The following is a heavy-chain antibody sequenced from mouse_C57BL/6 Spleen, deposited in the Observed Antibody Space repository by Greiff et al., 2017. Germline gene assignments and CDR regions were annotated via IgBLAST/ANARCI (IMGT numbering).Heavy chain of an antibody. Sequence: VQLKESGGGLVQPKGSLKLSCAASGFSFNTYAMNWVRQAPGKGLEWVARIRSKSNNYATYYADSVKDRFTISRDDSESMLYLQMNNLKTEDTAMYYCVRQYYGSSYNWYFDVWGTGTTVTVSS. CDR2: IRSKSNNYAT. CDR1: GFSFNTYA. CDR3: VRQYYGSSYNWYFDV. D-gene: IGHD1-1*01. V-gene: IGHV10-1*01. J-gene: IGHJ1*03.